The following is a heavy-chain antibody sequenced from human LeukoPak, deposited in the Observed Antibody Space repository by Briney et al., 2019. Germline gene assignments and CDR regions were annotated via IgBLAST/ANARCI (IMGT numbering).Heavy chain of an antibody. V-gene: IGHV3-7*01. Sequence: GGSLRLSCAASGFTFSSYWMNWVRQAPGKGLEWVANIKQDGSEKYYVDSVKGRFSISRDNAKNSLYLQMDSLRAEDTAVYYCARDYNWGIFDYWGQGILVTVSS. D-gene: IGHD1-1*01. CDR3: ARDYNWGIFDY. J-gene: IGHJ4*02. CDR2: IKQDGSEK. CDR1: GFTFSSYW.